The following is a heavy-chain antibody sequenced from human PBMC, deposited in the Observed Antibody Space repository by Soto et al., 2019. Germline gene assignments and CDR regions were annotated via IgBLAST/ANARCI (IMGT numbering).Heavy chain of an antibody. V-gene: IGHV3-30*18. J-gene: IGHJ4*02. CDR3: AKEGGVVVAAALDY. D-gene: IGHD2-15*01. Sequence: QVQLVESGGGVVQPGRSLRLSCAASGFTFSSYGMHWVRQAPGKGLEWVAVISYDGSNKYYADSVKGRFTISRDNSKNTLYLKMNSLRAEDTAVYYCAKEGGVVVAAALDYWGQGTLVTVSS. CDR1: GFTFSSYG. CDR2: ISYDGSNK.